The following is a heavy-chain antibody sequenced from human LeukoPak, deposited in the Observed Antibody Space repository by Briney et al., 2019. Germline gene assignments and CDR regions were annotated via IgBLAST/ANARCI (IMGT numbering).Heavy chain of an antibody. CDR3: ARDIDTAMATEDY. CDR1: GFTFSSYS. Sequence: GGSLRLSCAASGFTFSSYSMNWVRQAPGKGLEWVSSISSSSSYIYYADSVKGRLTISRDNAKNSLYLQMNSLRAEDTAVYYCARDIDTAMATEDYWGQGTLVTVSS. V-gene: IGHV3-21*01. D-gene: IGHD5-18*01. J-gene: IGHJ4*02. CDR2: ISSSSSYI.